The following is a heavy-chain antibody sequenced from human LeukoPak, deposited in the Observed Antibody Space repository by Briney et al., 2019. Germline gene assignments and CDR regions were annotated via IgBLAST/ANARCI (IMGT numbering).Heavy chain of an antibody. D-gene: IGHD3-22*01. Sequence: GGSLRLSCAASGFTFSSYSMNWVRQAPGKGLEWVSSISSSSSYIYYADSVKGRFTISRDNAKNSLYLQMNSLRAEDTALYYCAKAMTYYYDSSGYYYGGAFDIWGQGTMVTVSS. V-gene: IGHV3-21*04. CDR2: ISSSSSYI. CDR3: AKAMTYYYDSSGYYYGGAFDI. CDR1: GFTFSSYS. J-gene: IGHJ3*02.